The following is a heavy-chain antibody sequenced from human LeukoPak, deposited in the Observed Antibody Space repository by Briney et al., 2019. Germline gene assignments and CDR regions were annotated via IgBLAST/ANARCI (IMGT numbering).Heavy chain of an antibody. J-gene: IGHJ4*02. V-gene: IGHV3-23*01. CDR3: AKGEWLRLDY. CDR1: GFTFSSYA. CDR2: ISGSGGST. Sequence: GGSLRLSCAASGFTFSSYAMSWVRQAPGKGLEWVSDISGSGGSTYYAESVKGRFTISRDNSKNTLYLQMNSLRAEDTAVYYCAKGEWLRLDYWGQGTLVTVSS. D-gene: IGHD5-12*01.